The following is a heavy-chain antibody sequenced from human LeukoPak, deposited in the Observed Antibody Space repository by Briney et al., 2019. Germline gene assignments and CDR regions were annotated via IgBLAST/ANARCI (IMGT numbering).Heavy chain of an antibody. CDR1: GFHFSDYY. Sequence: GGSLRLSCAASGFHFSDYYMSWIRQAPGKGLERVSYIISSGSTIYYAHSVKGRFTISRDNAKNSLYLQMNSLRAEDTAVYYCGAAPVVVTVFLGPTDAFDIWGQGTMVTVSS. V-gene: IGHV3-11*01. J-gene: IGHJ3*02. CDR2: IISSGSTI. D-gene: IGHD3-22*01. CDR3: GAAPVVVTVFLGPTDAFDI.